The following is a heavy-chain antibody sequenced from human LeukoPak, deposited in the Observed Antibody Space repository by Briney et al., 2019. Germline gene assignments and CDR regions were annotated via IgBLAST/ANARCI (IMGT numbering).Heavy chain of an antibody. J-gene: IGHJ3*02. Sequence: GGSLRLSCTTSGFTFSSSAMSWVRQAPGKGLEWVSDINSSGGRTYYADSVKGRFTISRDNAKNSLYLQMNSLRAEDTAVYYCARELDAFDIWGQGTMVTVSS. CDR2: INSSGGRT. V-gene: IGHV3-23*01. CDR3: ARELDAFDI. CDR1: GFTFSSSA.